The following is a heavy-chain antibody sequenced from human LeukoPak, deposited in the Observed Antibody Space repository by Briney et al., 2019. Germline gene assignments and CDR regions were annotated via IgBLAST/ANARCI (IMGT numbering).Heavy chain of an antibody. CDR1: GFSFSRYG. CDR2: ISYDGGTK. V-gene: IGHV3-30*03. D-gene: IGHD3-22*01. J-gene: IGHJ4*02. Sequence: GGSLRLSCAASGFSFSRYGMHWVRQAPGKGLEWVAVISYDGGTKYYADSVKGRFTISRDNSKNTLYLQMNSLRAEDTAVYYCASQYYDSSGYYHAVGYWGQGTLVTVSS. CDR3: ASQYYDSSGYYHAVGY.